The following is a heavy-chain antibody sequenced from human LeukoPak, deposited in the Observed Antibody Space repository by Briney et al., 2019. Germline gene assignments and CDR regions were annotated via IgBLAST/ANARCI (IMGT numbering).Heavy chain of an antibody. Sequence: SGTLSLTCAVSGGSISTNNWWSWVRQPPGKGLEWIGEIYHTGSTNYSPSLRSRVTMSIDKSNNQFSPNLNSVTAADTAVYYCAKSGDYLWDYWGQGTLVTVSS. CDR2: IYHTGST. CDR1: GGSISTNNW. J-gene: IGHJ4*02. V-gene: IGHV4-4*02. CDR3: AKSGDYLWDY. D-gene: IGHD3-16*01.